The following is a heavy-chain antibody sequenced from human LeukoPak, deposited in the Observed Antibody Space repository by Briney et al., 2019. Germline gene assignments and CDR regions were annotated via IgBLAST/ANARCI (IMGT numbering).Heavy chain of an antibody. D-gene: IGHD5-24*01. J-gene: IGHJ3*02. CDR3: ARARRDGYNRAAFDI. Sequence: SVKVSCKASGGTFSSYAISWVRQAPGQGLEWMGGIIPIFGTANYAQKFQGRVTITADESTSTAYMELSSLRSEDTAVYYCARARRDGYNRAAFDIWGQGTMVTVSS. CDR2: IIPIFGTA. V-gene: IGHV1-69*13. CDR1: GGTFSSYA.